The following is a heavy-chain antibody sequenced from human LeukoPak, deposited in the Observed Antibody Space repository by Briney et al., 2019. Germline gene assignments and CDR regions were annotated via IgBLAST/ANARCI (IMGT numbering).Heavy chain of an antibody. J-gene: IGHJ3*02. Sequence: RASVKVSCTASGYTFTNYGMSWVRQAPGQGLEWMSWISAYDGNTNYALKLQGRVTMTTDTSTSTAYMELRSLRSDDTAVYYCARVLLLWFGESKDDAFDIWGQGTMVTVSS. CDR3: ARVLLLWFGESKDDAFDI. V-gene: IGHV1-18*01. CDR2: ISAYDGNT. D-gene: IGHD3-10*01. CDR1: GYTFTNYG.